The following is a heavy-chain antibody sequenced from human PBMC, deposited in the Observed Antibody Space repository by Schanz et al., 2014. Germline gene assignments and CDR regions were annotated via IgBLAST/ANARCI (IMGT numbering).Heavy chain of an antibody. D-gene: IGHD4-4*01. CDR3: ASALTTRGGMDV. CDR1: EYTFTRHY. J-gene: IGHJ6*02. Sequence: QVQWVQSGADVKKPGTAVKVSCKASEYTFTRHYMHWVRQAPGQGLEWMGIIHSTGGTTSHAQKFQGRVTMTSDAYTSTVYMELSSLRSEDTAVYYCASALTTRGGMDVWGQGTTVTVS. CDR2: IHSTGGTT. V-gene: IGHV1-46*01.